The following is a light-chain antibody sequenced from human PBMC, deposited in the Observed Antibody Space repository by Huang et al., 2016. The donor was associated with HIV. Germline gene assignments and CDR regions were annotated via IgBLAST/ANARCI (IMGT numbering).Light chain of an antibody. CDR1: QSLSSW. CDR3: QQLHNSPYT. Sequence: DIQMTQSPSTLSASIGDRVTITCRASQSLSSWLAWYQQRPGNAPNLLISKASSLQSGVQPRFSGSRSGTDFILTISSLQPDDFATYYSQQLHNSPYTFGQGTKLEIK. V-gene: IGKV1-5*03. CDR2: KAS. J-gene: IGKJ2*01.